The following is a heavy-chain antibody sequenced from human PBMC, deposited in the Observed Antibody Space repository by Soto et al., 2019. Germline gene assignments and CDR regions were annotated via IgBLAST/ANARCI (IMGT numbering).Heavy chain of an antibody. V-gene: IGHV4-34*01. D-gene: IGHD2-8*01. Sequence: QVQLQQWGAGLLKPSETLSLTCAVYGGSFSGYYWSWIRQPPGKGLEWIGEINHSGSTNYNPSLKSRVTISVDTSKNQFSLKLSSVTAADTAVYYCARGEHCTNGVCRVYYYYYYMDVWGKGTTVTVSS. CDR2: INHSGST. CDR3: ARGEHCTNGVCRVYYYYYYMDV. CDR1: GGSFSGYY. J-gene: IGHJ6*03.